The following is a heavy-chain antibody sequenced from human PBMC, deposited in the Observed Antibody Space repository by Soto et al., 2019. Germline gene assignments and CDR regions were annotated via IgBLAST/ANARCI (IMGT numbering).Heavy chain of an antibody. CDR3: AREDGGNGGYYYYGMDV. D-gene: IGHD2-8*01. CDR1: GGSISSYY. Sequence: SETLSLTCTVSGGSISSYYWSWIRQPAGKGLEWIGRIYTSGSTNYNPSLKSRVTMSVDTSKNQFSLRLSSVTAADTAVYYCAREDGGNGGYYYYGMDVWGQGTTVTVSS. V-gene: IGHV4-4*07. CDR2: IYTSGST. J-gene: IGHJ6*02.